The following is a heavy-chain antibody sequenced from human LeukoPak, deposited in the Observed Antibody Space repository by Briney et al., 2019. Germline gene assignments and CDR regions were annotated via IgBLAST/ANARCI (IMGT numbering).Heavy chain of an antibody. J-gene: IGHJ5*02. V-gene: IGHV5-51*01. D-gene: IGHD2-2*01. Sequence: GESLKISCRGSGYTFTTYWIAWVRQMPGKGLEWMGIIYPGDSDTRYSPSFQGQVTISADKSIYTAYLQWNSLKASDTAMYYCARRGSSFNWFDPWGQGTLVTVSS. CDR2: IYPGDSDT. CDR1: GYTFTTYW. CDR3: ARRGSSFNWFDP.